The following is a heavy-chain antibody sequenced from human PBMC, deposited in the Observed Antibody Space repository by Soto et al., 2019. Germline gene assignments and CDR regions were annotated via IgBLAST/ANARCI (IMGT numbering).Heavy chain of an antibody. CDR3: ARGPNCGYRFDS. D-gene: IGHD2-15*01. Sequence: QVQLVQSGAEVKKPGSSVKVSCEASGGTFSGHAISWVRQAPGQGPEWMGGLIPLFGTTQHAQNFQDRLTITADKSTSTACMELPGPRVEATAIYYCARGPNCGYRFDSWGQGSLVTVSS. CDR1: GGTFSGHA. V-gene: IGHV1-69*06. J-gene: IGHJ4*02. CDR2: LIPLFGTT.